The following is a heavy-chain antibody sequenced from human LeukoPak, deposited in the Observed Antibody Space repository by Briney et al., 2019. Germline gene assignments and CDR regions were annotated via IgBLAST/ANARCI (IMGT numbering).Heavy chain of an antibody. CDR2: IHYSGST. CDR1: GGSISSSSYY. J-gene: IGHJ6*03. V-gene: IGHV4-39*07. Sequence: PSETLSLTCTVSGGSISSSSYYWGWIRQPPGKGLEWIGSIHYSGSTYYNPSLKSRVTISVDTSKNQFSLKLSSVTAADTAVYYCASEGIRDYYYYSMDVWGKGTTVTISS. CDR3: ASEGIRDYYYYSMDV. D-gene: IGHD1-14*01.